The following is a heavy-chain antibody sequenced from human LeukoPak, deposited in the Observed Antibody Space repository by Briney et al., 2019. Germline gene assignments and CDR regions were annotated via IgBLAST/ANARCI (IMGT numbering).Heavy chain of an antibody. CDR2: ISGSGVGT. V-gene: IGHV3-23*01. J-gene: IGHJ2*01. CDR1: GFIFRNYA. Sequence: GGSLRLSCAGSGFIFRNYAMSWVRQAPGMGLEWVSAISGSGVGTNYADSVKGRFTISRDNSKDTLYLQMNSLRAEDTALYYCARPASRGVGRYFDLWGRGSLVTVSS. D-gene: IGHD3-10*01. CDR3: ARPASRGVGRYFDL.